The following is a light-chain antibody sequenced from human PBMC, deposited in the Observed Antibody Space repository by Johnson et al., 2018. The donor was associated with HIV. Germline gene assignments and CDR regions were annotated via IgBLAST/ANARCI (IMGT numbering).Light chain of an antibody. J-gene: IGLJ1*01. V-gene: IGLV1-51*01. CDR3: GTWDSSLSAYV. CDR2: DNN. CDR1: SSNIGNNY. Sequence: QSVLTQPPSVSAAPGQKVTIFCSGSSSNIGNNYVSWYQQLPGTAPKLLIYDNNKRPSGIPDRFSGSKSGTSATLGITGLQTGDEADYYCGTWDSSLSAYVFGTGTKVTGL.